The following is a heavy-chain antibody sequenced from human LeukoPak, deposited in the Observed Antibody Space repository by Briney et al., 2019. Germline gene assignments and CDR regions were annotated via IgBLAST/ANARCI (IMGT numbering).Heavy chain of an antibody. CDR2: TYYRSKWSS. V-gene: IGHV6-1*01. J-gene: IGHJ4*02. D-gene: IGHD5-18*01. Sequence: SQTLSLTCAISGDSVSSNNAAWNWFRQSPSRGLEWLGRTYYRSKWSSDYAVSVKSRMTINPDTSKNQFSLPLNSVTPEDTAVYYCVREYTYGRFDYWGQGTLVTVSS. CDR1: GDSVSSNNAA. CDR3: VREYTYGRFDY.